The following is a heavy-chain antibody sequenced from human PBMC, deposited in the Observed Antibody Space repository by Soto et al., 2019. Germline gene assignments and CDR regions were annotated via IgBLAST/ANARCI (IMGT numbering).Heavy chain of an antibody. CDR3: SHGYYQYFNS. Sequence: PGGSLRLSCAVSGVTLTNVWMNWVRQAPGKGPEWVGRIKSNTDGGTTDYAAPVKGRFTVSRDDSENTLHLQMNSLKTEDTAVYYCSHGYYQYFNSWGQGTLVTVSS. D-gene: IGHD5-18*01. CDR1: GVTLTNVW. J-gene: IGHJ4*02. V-gene: IGHV3-15*07. CDR2: IKSNTDGGTT.